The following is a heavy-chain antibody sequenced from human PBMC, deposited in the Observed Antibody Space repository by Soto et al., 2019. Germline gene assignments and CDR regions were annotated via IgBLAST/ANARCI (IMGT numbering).Heavy chain of an antibody. CDR1: GFTFSSYG. V-gene: IGHV3-30*03. J-gene: IGHJ6*02. CDR2: ISYDGSNK. CDR3: SRSSWSNTPYYYYYGMDV. D-gene: IGHD6-13*01. Sequence: QVQLVESGGGVVQPGRSLRLSYAASGFTFSSYGMHWVRQAPGKGLEWVAVISYDGSNKYYADSVKGRFTISRDNSKNTLYLQMNSLRAEDTAVYYCSRSSWSNTPYYYYYGMDVWGQGTTVTVSS.